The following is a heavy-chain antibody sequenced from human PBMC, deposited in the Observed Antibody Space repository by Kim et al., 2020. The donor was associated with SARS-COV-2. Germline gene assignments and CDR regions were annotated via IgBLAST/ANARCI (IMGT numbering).Heavy chain of an antibody. CDR3: ARDHTIFYLGVRYPDWYFDL. D-gene: IGHD3-16*02. CDR2: VFHSGST. CDR1: GVSISAYY. J-gene: IGHJ2*01. Sequence: SETLSLTCSVSGVSISAYYWSWIRQPPGKGLEWIGFVFHSGSTKYNPSLKSRVTMSVDTSNNQFSLELSSVTPADTAMYYCARDHTIFYLGVRYPDWYFDLWGRGTLVTVAP. V-gene: IGHV4-59*01.